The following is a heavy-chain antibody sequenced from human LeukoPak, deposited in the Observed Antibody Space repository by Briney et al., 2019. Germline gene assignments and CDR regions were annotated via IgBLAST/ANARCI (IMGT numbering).Heavy chain of an antibody. V-gene: IGHV4-59*01. CDR1: GGSLSSYY. D-gene: IGHD3-10*01. Sequence: SETLSLTCTVSGGSLSSYYWSWIRQPPGKGLEWIGNIYYSGSTNYNPSLKSRVTISVDTSKNQFSLKLSSVTAADTAVYYCARAVLRDYGSGRGVFDYWGQGTLVTVSS. J-gene: IGHJ4*02. CDR2: IYYSGST. CDR3: ARAVLRDYGSGRGVFDY.